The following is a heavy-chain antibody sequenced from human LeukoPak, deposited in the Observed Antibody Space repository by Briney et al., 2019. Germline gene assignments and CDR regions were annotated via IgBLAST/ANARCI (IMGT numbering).Heavy chain of an antibody. Sequence: SVKLSCKASGGTFSSHIINWVRQAPGQGLEWMGGIIPYLGTSNYAQKVQGRAAITTDESTTTAYMELRSLTADDTAVYFCARGPETAAAPGPIKLYFDLWGRGTLVTVSS. CDR3: ARGPETAAAPGPIKLYFDL. CDR2: IIPYLGTS. V-gene: IGHV1-69*16. CDR1: GGTFSSHI. D-gene: IGHD6-13*01. J-gene: IGHJ2*01.